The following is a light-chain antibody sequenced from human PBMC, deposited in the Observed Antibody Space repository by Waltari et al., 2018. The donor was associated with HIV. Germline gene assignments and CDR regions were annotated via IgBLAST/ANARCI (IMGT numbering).Light chain of an antibody. CDR2: AVN. CDR3: CAYAAGHVSYV. J-gene: IGLJ1*01. V-gene: IGLV2-11*01. CDR1: TSDVGFYDY. Sequence: QSALTQPPSVSGSPGQSVSISCSGTTSDVGFYDYVSWYQQYPGKAPKPIIFAVNQRPAGVPERFSGSKSGNTASLTISGLQTEDEADYFCCAYAAGHVSYVFGNGTAVAVL.